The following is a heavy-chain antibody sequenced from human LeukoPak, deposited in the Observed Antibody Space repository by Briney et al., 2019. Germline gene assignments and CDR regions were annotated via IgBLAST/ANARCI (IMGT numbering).Heavy chain of an antibody. CDR2: INPNSGGT. CDR1: GYTFTGYY. J-gene: IGHJ3*02. V-gene: IGHV1-2*02. CDR3: ASFNDYDFWSGYRAFDI. Sequence: GASVKVSCKASGYTFTGYYMHWVRQAPGQGLEWMGWINPNSGGTNYAQKFQGRVTMTRDTSISTAYMELSRLRSDDTAVYYCASFNDYDFWSGYRAFDIWGQGTMVTVSS. D-gene: IGHD3-3*01.